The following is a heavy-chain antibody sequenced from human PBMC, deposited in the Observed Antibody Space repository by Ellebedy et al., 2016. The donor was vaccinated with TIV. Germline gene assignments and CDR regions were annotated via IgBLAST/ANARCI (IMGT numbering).Heavy chain of an antibody. D-gene: IGHD6-19*01. V-gene: IGHV1-69*04. J-gene: IGHJ5*02. Sequence: AASVKVSCKASGGTFSRHVFSWVRQAPGQGLEWMGRIFPILGIANYAQKFQGRVTITADKSTSTAYMELSSLRSEDTAVYYCAREPSGVGWYDSSWFDPWGQGTLVTVSS. CDR3: AREPSGVGWYDSSWFDP. CDR1: GGTFSRHV. CDR2: IFPILGIA.